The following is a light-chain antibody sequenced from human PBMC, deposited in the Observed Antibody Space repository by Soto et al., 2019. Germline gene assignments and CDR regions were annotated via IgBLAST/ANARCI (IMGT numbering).Light chain of an antibody. CDR1: QSISSW. V-gene: IGKV1-5*01. CDR3: QQYKSYSWT. CDR2: DAS. Sequence: DIQMTQSPSTLSASVGDRVTITCRASQSISSWLAWYQQKSGKAPKVLIYDASRLESGVPSRFSGSGSGTEFTLTISSLQPDDFATYYCQQYKSYSWTFGQGTKVEIK. J-gene: IGKJ1*01.